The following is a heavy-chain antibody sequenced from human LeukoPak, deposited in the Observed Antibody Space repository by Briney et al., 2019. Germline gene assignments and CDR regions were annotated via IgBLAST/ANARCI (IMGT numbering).Heavy chain of an antibody. V-gene: IGHV3-30*18. CDR2: ISYDGSNK. CDR3: AKGLYGSGSYLGWFDP. CDR1: GFTFSSYG. D-gene: IGHD3-10*01. Sequence: PGGSLRLSCAASGFTFSSYGMHWVRQAPGKGLGWVAVISYDGSNKYYGDSVKGRFTISRDNSKNTLYLQMNSLRAEDTAVYYCAKGLYGSGSYLGWFDPWGQGTLVTVSS. J-gene: IGHJ5*02.